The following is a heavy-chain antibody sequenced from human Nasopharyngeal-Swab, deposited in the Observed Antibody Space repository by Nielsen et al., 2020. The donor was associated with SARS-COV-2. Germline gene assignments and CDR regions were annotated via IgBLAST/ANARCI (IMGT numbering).Heavy chain of an antibody. D-gene: IGHD5-12*01. Sequence: GGSLRLSCAASGLTFSDYYMSWIRRAPGRGLEWVSYISSSGSTRYYADSVKGRFTISRDNAKNSLYLQMNSLRAEDTALYYCARGSGDIVATITYYYGIDVWGQGTTVTVSS. J-gene: IGHJ6*02. CDR3: ARGSGDIVATITYYYGIDV. V-gene: IGHV3-11*04. CDR1: GLTFSDYY. CDR2: ISSSGSTR.